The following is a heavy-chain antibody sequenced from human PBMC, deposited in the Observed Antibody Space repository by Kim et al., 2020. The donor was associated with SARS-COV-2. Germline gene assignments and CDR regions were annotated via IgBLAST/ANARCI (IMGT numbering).Heavy chain of an antibody. CDR2: ITKSGTTI. CDR3: VRYRMGGAFDI. CDR1: GFPFSAYD. V-gene: IGHV3-48*02. J-gene: IGHJ3*02. D-gene: IGHD3-16*01. Sequence: GGSLRLSCATSGFPFSAYDMNWVRQAPGKGLEWLSFITKSGTTIYYADSVKGRFTTSRDNAKNSLHLQMNSLKDEDTAVYHCVRYRMGGAFDIWGQGTLVTVSS.